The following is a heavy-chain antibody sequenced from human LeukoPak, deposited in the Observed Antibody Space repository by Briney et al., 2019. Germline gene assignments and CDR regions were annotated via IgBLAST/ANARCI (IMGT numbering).Heavy chain of an antibody. CDR3: ARGESYSSSCLVDY. CDR1: RGTFSTYA. Sequence: GASVKVSSKASRGTFSTYAISWVGQAPGQGLDWMGGIIPIFGTANYAQKFQGRVTITADKSTSTAYMELSSLRSEDTAVYYCARGESYSSSCLVDYWGQGTLVTVSS. J-gene: IGHJ4*02. CDR2: IIPIFGTA. D-gene: IGHD6-13*01. V-gene: IGHV1-69*06.